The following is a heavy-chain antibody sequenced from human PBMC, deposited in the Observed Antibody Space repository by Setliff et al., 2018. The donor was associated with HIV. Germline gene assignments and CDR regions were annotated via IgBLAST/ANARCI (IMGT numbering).Heavy chain of an antibody. CDR2: IHSSGST. CDR3: ASGEDSGTYGEPYDS. V-gene: IGHV4-39*01. Sequence: SETLSLTGTVSGDSSISSRNFRGWIRQPPGKGLAWIGNIHSSGSTYYNPSLKSRLFISVDLSFNQCSLKLHSVTAADTAVYYCASGEDSGTYGEPYDSWGQGALVTVSS. CDR1: GDSSISSRNF. D-gene: IGHD1-26*01. J-gene: IGHJ5*02.